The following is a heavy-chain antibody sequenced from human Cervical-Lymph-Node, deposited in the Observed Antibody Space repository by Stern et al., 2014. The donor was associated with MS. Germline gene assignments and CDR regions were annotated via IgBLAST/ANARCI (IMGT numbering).Heavy chain of an antibody. D-gene: IGHD5-24*01. CDR3: VINRRDGYNYYFDY. CDR2: IHPGDSDT. J-gene: IGHJ4*02. V-gene: IGHV5-51*03. CDR1: GYSFSSAW. Sequence: EVQLLESGAEVKKPGESLKISCKGSGYSFSSAWIGWVRQMPGKGLEWMGFIHPGDSDTRYSPSFQGQVTISADNSISIAYLQWSSLKASESAIYYCVINRRDGYNYYFDYWGQGTLVTVSS.